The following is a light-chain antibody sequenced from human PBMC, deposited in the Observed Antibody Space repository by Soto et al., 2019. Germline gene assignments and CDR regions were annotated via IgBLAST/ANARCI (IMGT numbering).Light chain of an antibody. CDR2: DVR. Sequence: QSALTQPASVSGSPGQSITISCTGTSSDIGGYDYVSWYQQHPGKAPKLIIYDVRIRPSGVSYRFSGSKSGNTASLTISGFQAEDEADYYCSSYTSTSNVVFGGGTKLTVL. CDR3: SSYTSTSNVV. J-gene: IGLJ2*01. V-gene: IGLV2-14*01. CDR1: SSDIGGYDY.